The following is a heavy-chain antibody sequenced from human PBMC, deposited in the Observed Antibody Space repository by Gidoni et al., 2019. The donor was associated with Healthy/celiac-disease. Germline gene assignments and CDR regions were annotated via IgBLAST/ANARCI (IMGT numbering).Heavy chain of an antibody. D-gene: IGHD6-19*01. J-gene: IGHJ4*02. Sequence: QVQLVESGGGVVQPGRSLRLACSASGFPFSSYGMPWVRQAPGKGLEWVAVLAYDGSNKYYADSVKGRFTISRDNSKNTLYLQMNSLRAEDTAVYYCARGLAVAAYFDYWGQGTLVTVSS. V-gene: IGHV3-30*03. CDR2: LAYDGSNK. CDR3: ARGLAVAAYFDY. CDR1: GFPFSSYG.